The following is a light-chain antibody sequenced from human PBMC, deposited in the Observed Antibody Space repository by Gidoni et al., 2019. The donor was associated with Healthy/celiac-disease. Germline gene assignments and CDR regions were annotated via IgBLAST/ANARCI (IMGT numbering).Light chain of an antibody. Sequence: EIVLTQSPGPLSWSPGERATLSCSASQSVSSSYLAWYQQKPGQAPRLLIYGASSRATGIPDRFSGSGSGTDFTLTISRLEPEDFAVYYCQQYGSSPLTFGGGTKVEIK. J-gene: IGKJ4*01. CDR3: QQYGSSPLT. CDR2: GAS. V-gene: IGKV3-20*01. CDR1: QSVSSSY.